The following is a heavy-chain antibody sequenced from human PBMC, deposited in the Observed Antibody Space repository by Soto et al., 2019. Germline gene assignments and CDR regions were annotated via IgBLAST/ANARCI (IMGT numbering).Heavy chain of an antibody. V-gene: IGHV3-15*07. CDR3: TTDQGQLWLEYYYYYGMDV. D-gene: IGHD5-18*01. CDR2: IKSKTDGGTT. Sequence: GGALRLSRAASGFSFSNAWVNWGRPAPGEGVEGVGRIKSKTDGGTTDYAAPVKGRFTISRDDSKNTLYLQMNSLKTEDTAVYYCTTDQGQLWLEYYYYYGMDVWGQGTTVTVSS. CDR1: GFSFSNAW. J-gene: IGHJ6*02.